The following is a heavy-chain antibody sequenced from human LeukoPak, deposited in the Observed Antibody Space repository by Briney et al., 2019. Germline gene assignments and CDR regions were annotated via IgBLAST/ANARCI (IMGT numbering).Heavy chain of an antibody. Sequence: SETLSLTCAVYGGSLSGYYWSWIRQPPGKGLEWIGEINHSGSTNYNPSLKSRVTISVDTSKNQFSLKLSSVTAADTAVYYCARRVWGYGMDVWGQGTTVTVSS. CDR3: ARRVWGYGMDV. J-gene: IGHJ6*02. D-gene: IGHD7-27*01. CDR1: GGSLSGYY. V-gene: IGHV4-34*01. CDR2: INHSGST.